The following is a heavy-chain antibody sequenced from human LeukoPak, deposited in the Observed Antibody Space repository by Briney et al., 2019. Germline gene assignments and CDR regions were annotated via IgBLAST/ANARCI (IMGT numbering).Heavy chain of an antibody. CDR2: IYTSGST. CDR1: GGSISSGSYY. D-gene: IGHD3-3*01. CDR3: ARGGFGVVISPSYYYYYMDV. Sequence: SETLSLTCTVSGGSISSGSYYWSWIRQPAGKGLEWIGRIYTSGSTNYNPSLKSRVTISVDTSKNQFSLELSSVTAADTAVYYCARGGFGVVISPSYYYYYMDVWGKGTTVTVSS. V-gene: IGHV4-61*02. J-gene: IGHJ6*03.